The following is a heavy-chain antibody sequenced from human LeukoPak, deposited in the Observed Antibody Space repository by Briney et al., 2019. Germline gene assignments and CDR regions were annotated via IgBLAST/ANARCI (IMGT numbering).Heavy chain of an antibody. J-gene: IGHJ4*02. Sequence: GGSLRLSCVASGFTFSMYWISWVRQAPGKGLEWVAVISSDGGTKFYADSVKGRFTVSRDNSKNTVYLQMNSLRTDDTSIYYCAKDGGSTVAGSFDYWGQGTLVSVSS. CDR2: ISSDGGTK. V-gene: IGHV3-30*18. CDR1: GFTFSMYW. CDR3: AKDGGSTVAGSFDY. D-gene: IGHD6-19*01.